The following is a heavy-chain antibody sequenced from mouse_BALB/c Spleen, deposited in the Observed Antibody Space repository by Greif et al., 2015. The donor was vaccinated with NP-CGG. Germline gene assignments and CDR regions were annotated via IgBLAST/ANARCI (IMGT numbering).Heavy chain of an antibody. Sequence: QVQLQQSGAELVKPGASVKLSCKASGYTFTSYWMHWVKQRPGQGLEWIGEINPSNGRTNYNEKFKSKATLTVDKSSSTAYMQLSSRTSEDSAVYYCARGSWFDYWGQGTTLTVSS. CDR2: INPSNGRT. CDR3: ARGSWFDY. CDR1: GYTFTSYW. J-gene: IGHJ2*01. V-gene: IGHV1S81*02.